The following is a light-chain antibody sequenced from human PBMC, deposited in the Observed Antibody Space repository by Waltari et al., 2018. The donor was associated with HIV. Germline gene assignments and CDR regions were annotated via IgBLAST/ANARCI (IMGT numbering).Light chain of an antibody. CDR1: SGSIASNY. CDR3: QSYDSTNRV. V-gene: IGLV6-57*03. CDR2: EDK. J-gene: IGLJ3*02. Sequence: NFMLTQPHSVSESPGKTVTISCTRSSGSIASNYVQWYQPRPGSAPTTVISEDKQRPSGVPDRFSGSIDSSSNSASLTISGLKTEDEADCYCQSYDSTNRVFGGGTKLTVL.